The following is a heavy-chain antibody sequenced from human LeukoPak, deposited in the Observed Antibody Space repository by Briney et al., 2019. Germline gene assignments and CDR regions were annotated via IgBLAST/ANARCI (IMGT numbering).Heavy chain of an antibody. D-gene: IGHD4-11*01. CDR1: GGSISSSSYY. Sequence: SETLSLTCTVSGGSISSSSYYWGWIRQPPGTGLEWIGSIYYSGSTYYNPSLKSRVTISVDTSKNQFSLKLSSVTAADTAVYYCARHGGGTTVTPFDYWGQGTLVTVSS. V-gene: IGHV4-39*01. J-gene: IGHJ4*02. CDR3: ARHGGGTTVTPFDY. CDR2: IYYSGST.